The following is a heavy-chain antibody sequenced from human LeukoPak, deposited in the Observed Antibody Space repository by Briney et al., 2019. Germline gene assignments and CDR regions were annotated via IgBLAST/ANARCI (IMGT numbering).Heavy chain of an antibody. CDR3: ARGSRVWFGELLFDY. CDR1: GFTFSDYY. CDR2: ISISSSYT. V-gene: IGHV3-11*06. Sequence: GGSLRLSCAASGFTFSDYYMSWVRQDPREGLEWVSYISISSSYTNYADSVKGRFTISRDNAKNSLYLQMNSLRAEDTAVYYCARGSRVWFGELLFDYWGQGTLVTVSS. J-gene: IGHJ4*02. D-gene: IGHD3-10*01.